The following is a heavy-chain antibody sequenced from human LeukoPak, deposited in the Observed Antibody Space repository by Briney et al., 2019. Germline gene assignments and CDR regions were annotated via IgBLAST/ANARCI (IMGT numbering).Heavy chain of an antibody. D-gene: IGHD6-6*01. V-gene: IGHV3-23*01. CDR2: ISGSGGST. CDR1: GFTFSSYG. J-gene: IGHJ4*02. CDR3: AKDRDSSSSSDY. Sequence: PGGSLRLSCAASGFTFSSYGMSWVRQAPGKGLEWVSAISGSGGSTYYADSVKGRFTISRDNSKNTLYLQMNSLRAEDTAVYYCAKDRDSSSSSDYWGQGTLVTVSS.